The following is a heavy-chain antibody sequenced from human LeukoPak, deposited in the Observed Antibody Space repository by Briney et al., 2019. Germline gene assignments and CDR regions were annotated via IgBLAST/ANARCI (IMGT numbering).Heavy chain of an antibody. Sequence: PGGSLRLSCAASGFTFSDYYMSSIRPAPWKGLEGVSYSSSSGSTIYYADSVKGRFTISRDNAKNSLYLQMNSLRAEDTAVYYCARVGCSSTSCPIDYWGQGTLVTVSS. CDR2: SSSSGSTI. J-gene: IGHJ4*02. CDR1: GFTFSDYY. V-gene: IGHV3-11*01. CDR3: ARVGCSSTSCPIDY. D-gene: IGHD2-2*01.